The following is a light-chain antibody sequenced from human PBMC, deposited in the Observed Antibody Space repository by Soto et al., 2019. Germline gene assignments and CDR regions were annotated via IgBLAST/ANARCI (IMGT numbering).Light chain of an antibody. Sequence: QSVLTQAPSASGSPGQSVTISWTGTSSDIGAYIYVSWYQQHPGKAPKLMISEVSRRPSGVPERFSGSKSGNTASLTVSGLQADDEAHYYCSSYAGSNNFVFGTGTKVTVL. CDR3: SSYAGSNNFV. CDR2: EVS. J-gene: IGLJ1*01. V-gene: IGLV2-8*01. CDR1: SSDIGAYIY.